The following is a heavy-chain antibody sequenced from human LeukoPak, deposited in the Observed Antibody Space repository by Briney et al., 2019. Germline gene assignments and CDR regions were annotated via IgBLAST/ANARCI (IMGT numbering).Heavy chain of an antibody. J-gene: IGHJ4*02. V-gene: IGHV3-30*02. CDR1: GFIFSSYG. Sequence: GGSLRLSCAASGFIFSSYGMHWVRQAPGKGLEWVAFIRYDGSNTYYADSVKGRFTISRDNSKNTLYLQMNSLRTEDTAVYYCAKDLRYRSSWYEYHSDYWGQGTLVTVSS. CDR2: IRYDGSNT. CDR3: AKDLRYRSSWYEYHSDY. D-gene: IGHD6-19*01.